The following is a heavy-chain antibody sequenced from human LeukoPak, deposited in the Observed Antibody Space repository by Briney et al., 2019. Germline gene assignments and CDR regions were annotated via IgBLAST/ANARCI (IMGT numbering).Heavy chain of an antibody. CDR1: GGSISSSSYY. CDR2: IYYSGST. D-gene: IGHD4-11*01. Sequence: PSETLSLTCTVSGGSISSSSYYWGWIRQPPGKGLEWIGSIYYSGSTYYNPSLKSRVTISVDTSKNQFSPKLSSVTAADTAVYYCARVTAYSIALNYWGQGTLVTVSS. V-gene: IGHV4-39*01. J-gene: IGHJ4*02. CDR3: ARVTAYSIALNY.